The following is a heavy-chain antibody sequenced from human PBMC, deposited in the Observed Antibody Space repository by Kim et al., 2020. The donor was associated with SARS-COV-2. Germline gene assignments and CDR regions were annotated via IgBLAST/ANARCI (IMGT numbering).Heavy chain of an antibody. J-gene: IGHJ4*02. D-gene: IGHD1-20*01. Sequence: YDADSVKGRFTISGDNSKNTLYLQMNSLRAEDTAVYYCAKGRITGNKHDYWGQGTLVTVSS. V-gene: IGHV3-23*01. CDR3: AKGRITGNKHDY.